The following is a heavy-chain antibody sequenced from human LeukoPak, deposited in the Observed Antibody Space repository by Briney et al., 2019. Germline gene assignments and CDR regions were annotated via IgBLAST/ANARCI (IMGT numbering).Heavy chain of an antibody. CDR2: ISDSGSRA. CDR3: AKDRLGDYFYYGMDV. CDR1: GFTFRNYA. J-gene: IGHJ6*02. Sequence: PGGSLRLSRAASGFTFRNYAMNWVRQAPGKGLEWVSSISDSGSRAYYADSVKGRFTVSRDSSKNTLYLQMNSLRVEDTAVYFCAKDRLGDYFYYGMDVWGQGTTVTVSS. D-gene: IGHD1-26*01. V-gene: IGHV3-23*01.